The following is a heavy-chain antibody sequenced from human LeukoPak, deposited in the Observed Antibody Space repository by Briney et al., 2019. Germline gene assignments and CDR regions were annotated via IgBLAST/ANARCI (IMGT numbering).Heavy chain of an antibody. J-gene: IGHJ4*02. CDR1: GFTFSSYA. CDR2: IGGSGVTT. Sequence: GGSLRLSFAASGFTFSSYAMSWVRQAPGKGLEWVSSIGGSGVTTYYADSVKGRFTISRDNSKNTLSLQMNSLRGEDTAVYYCAKILSAAGIDSWGQGTLVIVSS. D-gene: IGHD6-13*01. V-gene: IGHV3-23*01. CDR3: AKILSAAGIDS.